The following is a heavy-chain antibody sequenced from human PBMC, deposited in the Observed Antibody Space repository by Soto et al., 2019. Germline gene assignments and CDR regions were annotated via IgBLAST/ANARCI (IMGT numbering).Heavy chain of an antibody. J-gene: IGHJ5*02. CDR3: ARGAAGRLKFDP. Sequence: SETLSLTCAVYGGSFSGYYWSWIRQPPGKGLEWIGEINHSGSTNYNPSLKSRVTISVDTSKNQFSLKLSSATAADTAVYYCARGAAGRLKFDPWGQGTLVT. CDR1: GGSFSGYY. CDR2: INHSGST. V-gene: IGHV4-34*01. D-gene: IGHD6-13*01.